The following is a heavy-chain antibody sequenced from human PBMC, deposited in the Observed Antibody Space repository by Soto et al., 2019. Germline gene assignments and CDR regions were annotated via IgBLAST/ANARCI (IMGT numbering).Heavy chain of an antibody. V-gene: IGHV1-2*04. Sequence: ASVKVSCKASGYTFTGYYMHWVRQAPGQGLEWMGWINPNSGGTNYAQKFQGWVTMTRDTSISTAYMELSRLRSDDTAVYYCARGVRGYGGNGNWFDPWGQGTLVTVSS. J-gene: IGHJ5*02. CDR2: INPNSGGT. D-gene: IGHD3-10*01. CDR1: GYTFTGYY. CDR3: ARGVRGYGGNGNWFDP.